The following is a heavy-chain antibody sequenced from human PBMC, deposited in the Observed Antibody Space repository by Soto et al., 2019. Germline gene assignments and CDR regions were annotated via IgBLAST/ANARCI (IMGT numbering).Heavy chain of an antibody. CDR3: ARAPTVTKRVYYYYYGMDV. V-gene: IGHV4-34*01. J-gene: IGHJ6*02. Sequence: SETLSLTCAVYGGSFSGYYWSWIRQPPGKGLEWIGEINHSGSTNYNPSLKSRVTISVDTSKNQFSLKLSSVTAADTAVYYCARAPTVTKRVYYYYYGMDVWGQGTTVTVSS. D-gene: IGHD4-17*01. CDR2: INHSGST. CDR1: GGSFSGYY.